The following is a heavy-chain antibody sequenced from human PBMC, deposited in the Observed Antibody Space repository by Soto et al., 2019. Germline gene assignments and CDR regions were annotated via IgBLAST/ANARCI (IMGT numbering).Heavy chain of an antibody. Sequence: PSETLSLTFAVYGGSFSGYYWSWIRQPPGKGLDWIGEINHSGSTNYSPSLKSRVTISVDTSKNQFSLKLSSVTAADTAVYYCARGKRPYDYIWGSYRYTSYFDYWGQGTLVTVSS. CDR2: INHSGST. CDR1: GGSFSGYY. V-gene: IGHV4-34*01. CDR3: ARGKRPYDYIWGSYRYTSYFDY. D-gene: IGHD3-16*02. J-gene: IGHJ4*02.